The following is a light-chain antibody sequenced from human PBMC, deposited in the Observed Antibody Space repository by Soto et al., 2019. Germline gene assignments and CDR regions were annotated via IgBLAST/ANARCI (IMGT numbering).Light chain of an antibody. V-gene: IGKV3-11*01. Sequence: EIVLTQSPATLSLSPGERATLSCRASQSVSSYLAWYQQKPGQAPSLLIYDASNRATGIPARCSGSGFGTACTLTISSLEPEDFAVYYCQQRSNWWTFGQGTKVDSK. CDR1: QSVSSY. J-gene: IGKJ1*01. CDR2: DAS. CDR3: QQRSNWWT.